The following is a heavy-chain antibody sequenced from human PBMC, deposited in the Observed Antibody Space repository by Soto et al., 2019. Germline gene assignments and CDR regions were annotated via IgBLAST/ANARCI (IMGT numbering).Heavy chain of an antibody. V-gene: IGHV1-3*01. Sequence: VASVKVSCKASGYTFSNFAMHWVRQAPGQRLEWMGWINAGNWNTKYSQKFQGRVTITRDTSASTAYMELSSLRSEDTAVYYCAREGLVLVPTTVNSDYYYYAMDVWGQGTTVTVSS. J-gene: IGHJ6*02. CDR1: GYTFSNFA. CDR3: AREGLVLVPTTVNSDYYYYAMDV. D-gene: IGHD2-2*01. CDR2: INAGNWNT.